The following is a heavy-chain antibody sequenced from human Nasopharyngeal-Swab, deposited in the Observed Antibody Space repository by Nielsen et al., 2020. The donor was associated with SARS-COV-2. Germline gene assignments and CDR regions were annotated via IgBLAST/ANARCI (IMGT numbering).Heavy chain of an antibody. Sequence: EGSLRLSCAASGFTFSSYEMNWVRHATGKGLEWVSYISSSGSTIYYADSVKGPFTISRDNAKNSLYLQMNCLRAEDTAVYYCASHRGYYDSSGYPYYFDYWGQGALVTVSS. CDR2: ISSSGSTI. J-gene: IGHJ4*02. CDR3: ASHRGYYDSSGYPYYFDY. D-gene: IGHD3-22*01. CDR1: GFTFSSYE. V-gene: IGHV3-48*03.